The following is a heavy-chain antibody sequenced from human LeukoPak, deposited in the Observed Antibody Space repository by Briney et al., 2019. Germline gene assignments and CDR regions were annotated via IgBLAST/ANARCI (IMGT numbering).Heavy chain of an antibody. CDR3: ARSFDCSSTSCYPFDP. V-gene: IGHV1-3*01. Sequence: GASVKVSCKASGYTFTSYAMHWVRQAPGQRLEWMGWINAGNGNTKYSQKFQGRVTITRDTSASTAYMELSSLRSEDTAVYYRARSFDCSSTSCYPFDPWGQGTLVTVSS. CDR2: INAGNGNT. CDR1: GYTFTSYA. J-gene: IGHJ5*02. D-gene: IGHD2-2*01.